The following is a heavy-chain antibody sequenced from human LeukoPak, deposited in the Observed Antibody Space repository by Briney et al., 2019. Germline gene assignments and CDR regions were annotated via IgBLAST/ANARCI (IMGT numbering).Heavy chain of an antibody. Sequence: SETLSLTCTVSGGSLSSSYWSWNRQPPGKGLEWIGYIYYSGSTNFNPSLKSRVTISVDTSKNQFSLKLSSVTAADTAVYYCARGPSGSYQYGMDVWGQGTTVTVSS. J-gene: IGHJ6*02. CDR2: IYYSGST. CDR1: GGSLSSSY. V-gene: IGHV4-59*01. CDR3: ARGPSGSYQYGMDV. D-gene: IGHD1-26*01.